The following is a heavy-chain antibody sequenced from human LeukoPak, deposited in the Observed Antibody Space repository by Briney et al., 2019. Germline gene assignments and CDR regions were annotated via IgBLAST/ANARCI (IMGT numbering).Heavy chain of an antibody. J-gene: IGHJ4*02. CDR2: IYPRDGST. CDR3: ARGGVKWSYDY. CDR1: GYTFTSNY. V-gene: IGHV1-46*01. D-gene: IGHD2-15*01. Sequence: ASVKVSCKASGYTFTSNYIHWVRQAPGQGLEWMGMIYPRDGSTSYAQKLQGRVTVTRDTSTSTVHMELSGLRSEDTAVYYCARGGVKWSYDYWGQGALVTVSS.